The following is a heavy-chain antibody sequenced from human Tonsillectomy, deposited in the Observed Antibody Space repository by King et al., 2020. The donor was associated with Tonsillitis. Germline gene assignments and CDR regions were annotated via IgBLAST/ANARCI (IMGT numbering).Heavy chain of an antibody. D-gene: IGHD6-13*01. Sequence: VQLVESGGGLVQPGESMRLSCTASGLTFSNYNLNWVRQAQGKGLEWISYISSSRNSIFYADSVKGRFTISRDDANNSLYLQMNSLRAEDTAFYYCATGVGYDSNWHPRDYWGQGTLVTVSS. J-gene: IGHJ4*02. CDR1: GLTFSNYN. V-gene: IGHV3-48*01. CDR3: ATGVGYDSNWHPRDY. CDR2: ISSSRNSI.